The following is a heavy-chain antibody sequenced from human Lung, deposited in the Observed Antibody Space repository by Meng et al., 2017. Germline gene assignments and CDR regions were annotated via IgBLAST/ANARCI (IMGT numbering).Heavy chain of an antibody. CDR2: SKSKTDGGTT. CDR1: GFAFRYGW. Sequence: VQVVEGGAGLMMPRGSCRLCCAASGFAFRYGWMGWVRQAPGKGLEWVGRSKSKTDGGTTDYAAHVKGRFTISRDDSKNTLYLQMNSLKTEDTAVYYCTRWSYGGTAYWGQGTLVTVSS. D-gene: IGHD4-23*01. V-gene: IGHV3-15*01. CDR3: TRWSYGGTAY. J-gene: IGHJ4*02.